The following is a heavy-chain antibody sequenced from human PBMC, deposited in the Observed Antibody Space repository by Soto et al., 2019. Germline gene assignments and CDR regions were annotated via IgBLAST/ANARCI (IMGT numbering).Heavy chain of an antibody. CDR1: GASISSRGFY. CDR3: ARQSTVTGNYYFDS. J-gene: IGHJ4*02. Sequence: QVQLQESGPGLVKPSQTLSLTCPVSGASISSRGFYWTWTRQLPGKGLEWIGYISYSGSTNYSPSLKSRLNISIDTSDNHFSLKLTSVTAADTAVYYCARQSTVTGNYYFDSWGQGTLVTVAT. CDR2: ISYSGST. D-gene: IGHD4-17*01. V-gene: IGHV4-31*03.